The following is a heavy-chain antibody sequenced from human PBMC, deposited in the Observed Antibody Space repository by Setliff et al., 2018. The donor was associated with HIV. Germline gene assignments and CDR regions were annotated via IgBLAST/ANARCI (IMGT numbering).Heavy chain of an antibody. CDR2: IHYSGST. CDR1: GGSISSSSYY. J-gene: IGHJ5*02. V-gene: IGHV4-39*07. CDR3: ARGRMGYYGSGSFLP. D-gene: IGHD3-10*01. Sequence: PSETLSLTCTVSGGSISSSSYYWDWIRQPPGKGLEWIGSIHYSGSTNSNPSLKSRVTISEDTSKNQFSLKLTSVTAADTAVYYCARGRMGYYGSGSFLPWGQGMLVTVSS.